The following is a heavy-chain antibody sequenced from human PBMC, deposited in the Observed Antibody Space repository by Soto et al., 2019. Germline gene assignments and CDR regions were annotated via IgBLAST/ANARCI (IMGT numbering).Heavy chain of an antibody. J-gene: IGHJ1*01. CDR3: AREWGAYCGGDCYSQYFQH. CDR1: GFTFSSHG. D-gene: IGHD2-21*02. Sequence: QVQLVESGGGVVQPGRSLRLSCAASGFTFSSHGMHWVRQAPGKGLEWVAVTWYDGSNKYYADSVKGRFTISRDNSKNTLFLQMNSLRAEDTAVYYCAREWGAYCGGDCYSQYFQHWGQGTLVTVSS. V-gene: IGHV3-33*01. CDR2: TWYDGSNK.